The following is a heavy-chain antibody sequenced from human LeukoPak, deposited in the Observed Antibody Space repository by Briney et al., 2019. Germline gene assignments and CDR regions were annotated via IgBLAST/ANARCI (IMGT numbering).Heavy chain of an antibody. D-gene: IGHD3-10*01. V-gene: IGHV4-34*01. CDR2: MNHSGST. CDR1: GGSINYY. CDR3: ARRLGRKFGERFYYYHYMDV. Sequence: PSETLSLTCTVSGGSINYYWSWIRQPPGKGLEWIGEMNHSGSTNYNPSLKSRVTISVDTSKNQFSLKLSSVTAADTAVYYCARRLGRKFGERFYYYHYMDVWGKGTTVTISS. J-gene: IGHJ6*03.